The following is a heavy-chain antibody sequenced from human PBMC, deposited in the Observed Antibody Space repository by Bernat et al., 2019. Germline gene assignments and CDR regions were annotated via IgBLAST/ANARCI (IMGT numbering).Heavy chain of an antibody. D-gene: IGHD6-13*01. CDR3: ARVVSVRSSWDGIDF. CDR2: ISYDGSNK. V-gene: IGHV3-30*01. J-gene: IGHJ3*01. CDR1: GFTFSTYA. Sequence: QVYLVESGGGVVQPGRSLRLSCAASGFTFSTYAVHWVRLAPGKGLECVALISYDGSNKYYADSVKGRFTISRDNSKNTLYLQMNSLRAEDTAVYYCARVVSVRSSWDGIDFWGQGTMVTVSS.